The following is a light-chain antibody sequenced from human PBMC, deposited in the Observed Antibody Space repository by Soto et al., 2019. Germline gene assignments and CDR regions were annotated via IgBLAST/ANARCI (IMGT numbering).Light chain of an antibody. CDR3: LQHYSYPFP. V-gene: IGKV1-6*01. J-gene: IGKJ1*01. CDR1: QGIRDD. CDR2: DAS. Sequence: QMTHSPSSLPASVGDRVTITCRSIQGIRDDLAWYQQKPGRAPRLLIYDASTLQDGVPSRFSGSGSGTDFTLIISGLQAEDFATYYCLQHYSYPFPFGQVTNVDIK.